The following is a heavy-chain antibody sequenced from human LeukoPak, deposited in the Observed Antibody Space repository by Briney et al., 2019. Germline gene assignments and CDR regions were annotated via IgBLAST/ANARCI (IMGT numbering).Heavy chain of an antibody. D-gene: IGHD4-23*01. Sequence: SETLSLTCTVSGVSISSYYWSWIRQSPGKGLECIGYIYYSGRTDYTPSLTNPLPISPPPSKHHFSLRLKSVTAADTAVYYCARVASAGNFFDHWGQGSLVTVSS. CDR2: IYYSGRT. V-gene: IGHV4-59*01. CDR1: GVSISSYY. CDR3: ARVASAGNFFDH. J-gene: IGHJ4*02.